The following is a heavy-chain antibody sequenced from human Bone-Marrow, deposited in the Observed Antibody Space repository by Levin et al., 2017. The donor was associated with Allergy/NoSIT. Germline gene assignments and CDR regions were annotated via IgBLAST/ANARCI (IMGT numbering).Heavy chain of an antibody. CDR1: GFTFISYA. D-gene: IGHD3-10*01. CDR2: INGGGDET. CDR3: AKGLRNHYGSGAGGEMDV. J-gene: IGHJ6*02. Sequence: GESLKISCAASGFTFISYAMSWVRQAPGKGLEWVSDINGGGDETYYADSVKGRFTISRDNSKNTLYLQMNSLRAEDTAIYYCAKGLRNHYGSGAGGEMDVWGQGTTVTVSS. V-gene: IGHV3-23*01.